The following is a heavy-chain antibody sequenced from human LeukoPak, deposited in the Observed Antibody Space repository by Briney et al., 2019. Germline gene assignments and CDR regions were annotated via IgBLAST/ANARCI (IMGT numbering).Heavy chain of an antibody. Sequence: SETLSLTCTVFGGSISSGGYYWSWIRQHPGKGLEWIGYIYYSGSTYYNPSLKSRVTISVDTSKNQFSLKLSSVTAADTAVYYCARDARFGEIDYWGQGTLVTVSS. J-gene: IGHJ4*02. V-gene: IGHV4-31*03. CDR2: IYYSGST. CDR1: GGSISSGGYY. D-gene: IGHD3-10*01. CDR3: ARDARFGEIDY.